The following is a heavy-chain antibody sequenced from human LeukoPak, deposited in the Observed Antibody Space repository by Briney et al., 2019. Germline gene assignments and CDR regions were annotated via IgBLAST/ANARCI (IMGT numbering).Heavy chain of an antibody. J-gene: IGHJ4*02. CDR2: IYPGASDT. D-gene: IGHD3-16*02. CDR3: ARHSLLGELSSAFDY. V-gene: IGHV5-51*01. Sequence: GESLKISCKGSGYSFTSYWIGWVRQMPGKGLECMGIIYPGASDTRYSPSFQGQVTISADKSSSTAYLQWSSLKASDTAMYYCARHSLLGELSSAFDYWGQGTLVTVSS. CDR1: GYSFTSYW.